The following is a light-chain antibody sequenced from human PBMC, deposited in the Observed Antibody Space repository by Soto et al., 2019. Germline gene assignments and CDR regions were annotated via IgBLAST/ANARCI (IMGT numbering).Light chain of an antibody. CDR1: QTVSYL. J-gene: IGKJ3*01. Sequence: DFPMTQSPSSLSASVGDRITITCRASQTVSYLLNWYQHKPGKPPRLLIYAATSLEGGVPSRFSGSGSGTDFTLTISSLQPEDFATYYCQQSYITPFTFGPGTKVDIK. CDR3: QQSYITPFT. CDR2: AAT. V-gene: IGKV1-39*01.